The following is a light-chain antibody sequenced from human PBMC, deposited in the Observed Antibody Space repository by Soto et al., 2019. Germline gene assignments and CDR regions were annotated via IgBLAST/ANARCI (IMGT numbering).Light chain of an antibody. J-gene: IGKJ3*01. CDR3: QQRGNWPT. V-gene: IGKV3-11*01. CDR1: QSVRSD. CDR2: GAS. Sequence: EIVLTQSPPTLSLSPWERATLSCRASQSVRSDLAWYQQKPGQAPRLLIYGASNRATGIPARFSGSGSGTDFTLIISSLETEDFAVYFCQQRGNWPTFGPGTKVDIK.